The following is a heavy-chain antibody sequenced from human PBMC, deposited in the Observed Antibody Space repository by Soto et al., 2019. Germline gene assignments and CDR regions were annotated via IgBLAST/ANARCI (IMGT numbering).Heavy chain of an antibody. V-gene: IGHV3-11*01. Sequence: QVQLVESGGVLVKPGGSLRLSCAASGFTFSDFYMSWIRQAPGEGLEWVSYISSSGSTIDYADSVKGRFTISRDNAKNSLYLQMNSLRAEDTAVYYCARISYYYDSSGLHYWGQGTLVTVSS. J-gene: IGHJ4*02. CDR2: ISSSGSTI. CDR1: GFTFSDFY. D-gene: IGHD3-22*01. CDR3: ARISYYYDSSGLHY.